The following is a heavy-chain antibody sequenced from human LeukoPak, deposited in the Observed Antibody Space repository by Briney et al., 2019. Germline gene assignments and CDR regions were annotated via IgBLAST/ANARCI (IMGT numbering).Heavy chain of an antibody. CDR3: ARSRVRGSPHPNAFDI. D-gene: IGHD3-10*01. Sequence: ASVKVSCKASGDSIRSYGITWVRQAPGQGLEWTGWISDYDGNINYAQNVQGRVTMTTDTSTSTAYMELRSLRSDDTAVYYCARSRVRGSPHPNAFDIWGQGTKVTVSS. CDR1: GDSIRSYG. V-gene: IGHV1-18*01. J-gene: IGHJ3*02. CDR2: ISDYDGNI.